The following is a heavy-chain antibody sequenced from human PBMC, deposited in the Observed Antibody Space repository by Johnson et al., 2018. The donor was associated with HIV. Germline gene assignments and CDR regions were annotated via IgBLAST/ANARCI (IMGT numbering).Heavy chain of an antibody. D-gene: IGHD3-10*01. V-gene: IGHV3-30*03. CDR3: ARDAHFWVQGLARWPDVFDI. CDR2: ISFDGTNT. J-gene: IGHJ3*02. Sequence: QMLLVESGGGVVQPGRSLRLSCAASGFTFSTYGMHWVRQAPGKGLEWVAVISFDGTNTYYGDSVKGRFTISRDNSNNTLYLQMNSLRAEDTAVYYCARDAHFWVQGLARWPDVFDIWGQGTMVTVSS. CDR1: GFTFSTYG.